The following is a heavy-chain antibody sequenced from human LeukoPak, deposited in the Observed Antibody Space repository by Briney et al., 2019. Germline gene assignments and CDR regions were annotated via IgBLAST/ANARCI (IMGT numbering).Heavy chain of an antibody. D-gene: IGHD1-26*01. CDR2: IIPIFGTA. CDR3: ARGRWELLGQAAFDI. CDR1: GGTFSSYA. V-gene: IGHV1-69*13. J-gene: IGHJ3*02. Sequence: SVKVSCEASGGTFSSYAISWVRQAPGQGLEWMGGIIPIFGTANYAQKFQGRVTITADESTSTAYMELSSLRSEDTAVYYCARGRWELLGQAAFDIWGQGTMVTVSS.